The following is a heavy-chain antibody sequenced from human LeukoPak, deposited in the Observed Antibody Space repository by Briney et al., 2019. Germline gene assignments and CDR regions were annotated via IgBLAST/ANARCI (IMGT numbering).Heavy chain of an antibody. CDR2: INHSGST. Sequence: PSETLSLTCAVYGGSFSGYYWSWIRQPPGKGLEWIGEINHSGSTNYNPSLKSRVTKSVDTSKNQFSLKLSSVTGADTAVYYCASLRNPGIAVEWGQGTLVTVSS. D-gene: IGHD6-19*01. V-gene: IGHV4-34*01. J-gene: IGHJ4*02. CDR3: ASLRNPGIAVE. CDR1: GGSFSGYY.